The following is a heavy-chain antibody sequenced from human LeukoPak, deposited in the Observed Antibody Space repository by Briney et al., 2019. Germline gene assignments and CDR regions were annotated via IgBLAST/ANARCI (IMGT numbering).Heavy chain of an antibody. D-gene: IGHD3-22*01. CDR1: GFTVSSNY. J-gene: IGHJ2*01. Sequence: GGSLRLSCAASGFTVSSNYMSWVRQAPGKGLEWVSVIYSGVSTYYADSVKGRFTISRDNSKNTLYLQMNSLRAEDTALYYCARDRRYYDSSDYYFHWYFDLWGRGTLVTVSS. CDR3: ARDRRYYDSSDYYFHWYFDL. V-gene: IGHV3-53*01. CDR2: IYSGVST.